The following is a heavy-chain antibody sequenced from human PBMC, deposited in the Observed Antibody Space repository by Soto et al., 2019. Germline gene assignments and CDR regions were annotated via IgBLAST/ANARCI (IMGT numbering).Heavy chain of an antibody. V-gene: IGHV3-48*03. CDR1: GFTFSSYE. D-gene: IGHD2-2*01. J-gene: IGHJ4*02. Sequence: GGSLRLSCAASGFTFSSYEMNWVRQTPGKGLEWVSYISSSGSTMYYADSVKGRFTISRDNAKNSLYLQMNSLRAEYTAVYYCVRRYCSSTSCTFDFWGQGALVTVSS. CDR2: ISSSGSTM. CDR3: VRRYCSSTSCTFDF.